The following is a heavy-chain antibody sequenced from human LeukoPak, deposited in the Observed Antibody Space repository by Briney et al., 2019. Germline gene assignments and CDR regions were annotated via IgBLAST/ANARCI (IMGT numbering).Heavy chain of an antibody. V-gene: IGHV1-18*01. CDR2: ISPYSDNT. J-gene: IGHJ4*02. CDR3: ARNDATVSRVVTSTSHY. D-gene: IGHD3-22*01. Sequence: ASVKVSCKASGYPFTTYAITWVRQAPGQGLEWVGWISPYSDNTQYAQKFQDRVTMTTDTSTNTAYMELQRLRSDDTAMYYCARNDATVSRVVTSTSHYPGQGTLATVSS. CDR1: GYPFTTYA.